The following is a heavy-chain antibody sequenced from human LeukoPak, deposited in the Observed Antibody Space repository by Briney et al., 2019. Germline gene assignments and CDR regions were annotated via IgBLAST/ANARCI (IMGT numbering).Heavy chain of an antibody. V-gene: IGHV3-66*01. CDR3: ARGPSGYHNT. CDR2: IYSGGST. D-gene: IGHD5-12*01. Sequence: GGSLTLSCAPAEFSLSSNYMSWVRQAPGNGLEWVSLIYSGGSTSYPDSVKGRFTITRDNSKSTLYLQMNSLRAEDTAVYYWARGPSGYHNTGGQGTLVTVSS. J-gene: IGHJ4*02. CDR1: EFSLSSNY.